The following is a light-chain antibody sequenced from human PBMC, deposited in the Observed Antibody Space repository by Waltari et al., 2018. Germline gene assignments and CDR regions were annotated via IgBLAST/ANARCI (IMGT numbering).Light chain of an antibody. CDR3: CSYAGSSSLV. CDR2: DVT. V-gene: IGLV2-23*02. Sequence: SALTQPASVSASPGQSITISRTGTDRDIGRSTQVPWYQQYPGKAPKLMIYDVTKRPSGVSDRFSGSKSGNTASLTISGLQAEDEADYYCCSYAGSSSLVFGGGTKLTVL. CDR1: DRDIGRSTQ. J-gene: IGLJ2*01.